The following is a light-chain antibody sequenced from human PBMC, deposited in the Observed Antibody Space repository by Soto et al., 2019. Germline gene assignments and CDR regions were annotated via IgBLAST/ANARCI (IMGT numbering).Light chain of an antibody. J-gene: IGKJ4*01. CDR3: QQYGDLPGT. CDR2: DAI. Sequence: DIQMTQSPSSLSASVGDRVTITCQPSHDITNFLNWYQQKPGKAPKLLIYDAILLETGVPSRFSGSGSATYFSLTIDHLQPEDFATYYCQQYGDLPGTFGGGTKVEIK. V-gene: IGKV1-33*01. CDR1: HDITNF.